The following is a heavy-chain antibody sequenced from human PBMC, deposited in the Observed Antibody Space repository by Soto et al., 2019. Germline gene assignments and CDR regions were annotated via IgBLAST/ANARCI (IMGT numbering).Heavy chain of an antibody. J-gene: IGHJ4*02. CDR2: IYYSGST. CDR1: GGSISSYY. CDR3: AREGYYGDYVLVDY. D-gene: IGHD4-17*01. Sequence: SETLSLTCTVSGGSISSYYWSWIRQPPGKGLEWIGYIYYSGSTNYNPSLKSRVTISVDTSKNQFSLKLSSVTAADTAVYYCAREGYYGDYVLVDYWGQGTLVT. V-gene: IGHV4-59*01.